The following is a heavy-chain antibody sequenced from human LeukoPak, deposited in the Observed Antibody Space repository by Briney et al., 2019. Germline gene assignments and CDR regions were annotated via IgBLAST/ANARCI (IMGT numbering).Heavy chain of an antibody. CDR2: IYYSGST. D-gene: IGHD3-9*01. CDR1: GGSISSYY. CDR3: ARQIDGSYFDY. V-gene: IGHV4-59*08. J-gene: IGHJ4*02. Sequence: KASETLSLTCTVSGGSISSYYWSWIRQPPGKGLEWIGYIYYSGSTNYNPSLKSGVTISVDTSKNQFSLKLSSVTAADTAVYYCARQIDGSYFDYWGQGTLVTVSS.